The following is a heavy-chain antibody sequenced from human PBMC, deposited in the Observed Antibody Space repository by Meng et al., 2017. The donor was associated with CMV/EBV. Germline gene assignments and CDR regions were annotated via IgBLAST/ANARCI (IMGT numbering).Heavy chain of an antibody. CDR1: GFTFSNAW. Sequence: GESLKISCAASGFTFSNAWMSWVRQAPGKGLEWVGRIKSKTDGGTTDYAVPVKGRFTISRDDSKNTLYLQMNSLKTEDTAVYYCTTDPTFTYYDFWSGYYTDYWGQGTLVTVSS. J-gene: IGHJ4*02. CDR2: IKSKTDGGTT. CDR3: TTDPTFTYYDFWSGYYTDY. D-gene: IGHD3-3*01. V-gene: IGHV3-15*01.